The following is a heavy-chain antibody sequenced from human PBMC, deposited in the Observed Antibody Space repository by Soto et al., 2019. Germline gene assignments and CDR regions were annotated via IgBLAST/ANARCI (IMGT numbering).Heavy chain of an antibody. V-gene: IGHV3-21*03. Sequence: PGGSLRLSCAASGFTFSSYSMNWVRQAPGKGLEWVSSISSSSSYIYYADSVKGRFTISRDNAKNSLYLQMNSLKTEDTAVYYCTTDRLGVATTLGYWGQGTLVTVSS. CDR1: GFTFSSYS. CDR3: TTDRLGVATTLGY. J-gene: IGHJ4*02. CDR2: ISSSSSYI. D-gene: IGHD3-16*01.